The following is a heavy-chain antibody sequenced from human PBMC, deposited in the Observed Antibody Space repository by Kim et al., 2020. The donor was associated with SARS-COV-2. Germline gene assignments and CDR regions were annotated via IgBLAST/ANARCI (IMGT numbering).Heavy chain of an antibody. Sequence: SETLSLTFTVSGGSISSYYWSWIRQPPGKGLEWIGYIYYSGSTNYNPSLKSRVTISVDTSKNQFSLKLSSVTAADTAVYYCASFRSLLLYPGYGMDVWGQGTTVTVSS. CDR1: GGSISSYY. D-gene: IGHD2-8*01. J-gene: IGHJ6*02. CDR3: ASFRSLLLYPGYGMDV. CDR2: IYYSGST. V-gene: IGHV4-59*01.